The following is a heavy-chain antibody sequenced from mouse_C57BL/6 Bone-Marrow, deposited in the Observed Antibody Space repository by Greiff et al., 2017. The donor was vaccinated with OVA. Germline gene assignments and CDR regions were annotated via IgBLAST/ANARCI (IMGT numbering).Heavy chain of an antibody. D-gene: IGHD1-1*01. CDR1: GYTFTDYY. J-gene: IGHJ1*03. CDR2: INPYNGGT. V-gene: IGHV1-19*01. Sequence: EVQLQQSGPVLVKPGASVKMSCKASGYTFTDYYMNWVKQSHGKSLEWIGVINPYNGGTSYNQKFKGKATLTVDKSSSTAYMELNSLTSEDSAVYYCARSLYYYGSSHWYFDVWGTGTTVTVSS. CDR3: ARSLYYYGSSHWYFDV.